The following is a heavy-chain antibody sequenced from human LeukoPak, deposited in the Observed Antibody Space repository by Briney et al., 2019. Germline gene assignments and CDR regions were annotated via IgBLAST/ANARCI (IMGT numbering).Heavy chain of an antibody. CDR1: GGSFSGYY. CDR3: ARRMVVTAMFDY. V-gene: IGHV4-34*01. D-gene: IGHD2-21*02. CDR2: INHSGST. Sequence: PSETLSLTCAVYGGSFSGYYWSWIRQPPGKGLEWIGEINHSGSTNYNPSLKSRVTISVGTSKNQFSLKLSSVTAADTAVYYCARRMVVTAMFDYWGQGTLVTVSS. J-gene: IGHJ4*02.